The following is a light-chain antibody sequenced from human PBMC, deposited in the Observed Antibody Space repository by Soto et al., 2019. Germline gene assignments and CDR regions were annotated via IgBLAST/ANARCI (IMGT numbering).Light chain of an antibody. J-gene: IGKJ1*01. V-gene: IGKV3-15*01. CDR3: QQYNNWPPWT. CDR2: GAS. CDR1: QSVSSD. Sequence: DKVMTQSPATLSVSRGETAALSCRASQSVSSDLAWYQQKPGQAPRLLIYGASTRATGIPARFSGSGSGTEFALTISSLQSEDFAVYYCQQYNNWPPWTFGQGTKVDI.